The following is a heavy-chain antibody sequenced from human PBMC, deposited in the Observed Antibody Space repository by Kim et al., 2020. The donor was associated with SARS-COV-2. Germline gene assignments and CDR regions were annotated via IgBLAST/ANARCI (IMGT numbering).Heavy chain of an antibody. CDR3: ERHAFYSSGDY. D-gene: IGHD6-19*01. J-gene: IGHJ4*02. Sequence: NSYNPSLKTRVTISLDTSKNQFFLKLHSVTAADTAVYYCERHAFYSSGDYWGQGTLVTVSS. CDR2: N. V-gene: IGHV4-39*01.